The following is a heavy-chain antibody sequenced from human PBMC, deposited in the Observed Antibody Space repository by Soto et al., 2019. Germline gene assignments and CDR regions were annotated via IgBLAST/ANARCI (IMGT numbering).Heavy chain of an antibody. CDR1: GFSLSTSGVG. CDR2: IYWDDDK. J-gene: IGHJ4*02. V-gene: IGHV2-5*02. Sequence: QITLKESGPTLVKPTQTLTLTCTFSGFSLSTSGVGVGWIRQPPGKALEWLALIYWDDDKRYSPSLKSRITITKDTSKDQVVLTMTNMDPVDTATYYCLQYNNWNPPFNYWGQGTLVTVSS. CDR3: LQYNNWNPPFNY. D-gene: IGHD1-20*01.